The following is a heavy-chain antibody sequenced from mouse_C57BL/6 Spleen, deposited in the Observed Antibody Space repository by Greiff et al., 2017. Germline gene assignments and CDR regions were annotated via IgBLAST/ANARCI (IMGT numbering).Heavy chain of an antibody. CDR3: SSSYYGSSYLDY. D-gene: IGHD1-1*01. CDR1: GFNIKDDY. V-gene: IGHV14-4*01. J-gene: IGHJ2*01. Sequence: VQLQQSGAELVRPGASVKLSCTASGFNIKDDYMHWVKQRPEQGLEWIGWIDPENGDTEYASKFQGKATITADTSSNTAYLQLSSLTSEDTAVYYCSSSYYGSSYLDYWGQGTTLTVSS. CDR2: IDPENGDT.